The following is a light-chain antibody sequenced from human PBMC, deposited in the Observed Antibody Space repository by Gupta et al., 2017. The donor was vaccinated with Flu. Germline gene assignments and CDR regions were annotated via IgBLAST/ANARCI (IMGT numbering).Light chain of an antibody. J-gene: IGKJ1*01. V-gene: IGKV3-20*01. CDR3: QHEGSSPNT. Sequence: VFTQSPVTLSLSPGERATLSCRADQSVSSSYLAWYQQKPGQAPRLLIYGASSRATGIPDRFSGSGSGTEFTLTISRLEPEDFAVYYCQHEGSSPNTFGQGTKVEIK. CDR1: QSVSSSY. CDR2: GAS.